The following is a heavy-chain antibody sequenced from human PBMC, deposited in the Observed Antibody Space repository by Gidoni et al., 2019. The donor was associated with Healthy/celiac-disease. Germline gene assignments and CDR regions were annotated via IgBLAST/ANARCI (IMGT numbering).Heavy chain of an antibody. CDR1: GFTFSSYA. J-gene: IGHJ4*02. D-gene: IGHD4-17*01. V-gene: IGHV3-23*01. CDR3: AGYYGDYVVGSGFDY. CDR2: ISGSGGST. Sequence: EVQLLESGGGLVQPGGSLRLSCAASGFTFSSYAMSWVRQAPGKGLEWVSAISGSGGSTYYADSVKGRFTISRDNSKNTLYLQMNSLRAEDTAVYYCAGYYGDYVVGSGFDYWGQGTLVTVSS.